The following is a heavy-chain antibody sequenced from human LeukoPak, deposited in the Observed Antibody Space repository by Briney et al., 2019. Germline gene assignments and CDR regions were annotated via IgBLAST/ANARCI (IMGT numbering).Heavy chain of an antibody. CDR2: ISSSGSTI. CDR1: GFTFSSYE. J-gene: IGHJ4*02. D-gene: IGHD5-18*01. V-gene: IGHV3-48*03. Sequence: GRSLRLSCAASGFTFSSYEMNWVRQAPGKGLEWVSYISSSGSTIYYADSVKGRFTISRDDAKNSLYLQMNSLRAEDTAVYYCARDRRRDTAMVMRGYFDYWGQGTLVTVSS. CDR3: ARDRRRDTAMVMRGYFDY.